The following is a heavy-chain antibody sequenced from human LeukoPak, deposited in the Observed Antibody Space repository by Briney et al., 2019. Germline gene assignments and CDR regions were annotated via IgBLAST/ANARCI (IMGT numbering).Heavy chain of an antibody. CDR2: INHSGST. CDR1: GGSFSGYD. D-gene: IGHD3-10*01. J-gene: IGHJ4*02. Sequence: SETLSLTCAVYGGSFSGYDWSWIRQPPGKGLELIGEINHSGSTNYNPSLKSRGTISVDTSKNQFSLKLSSVTAADTAVYYCARGLSYYGSGSSSRDRYYFDYWGKGTLVTVSS. CDR3: ARGLSYYGSGSSSRDRYYFDY. V-gene: IGHV4-34*01.